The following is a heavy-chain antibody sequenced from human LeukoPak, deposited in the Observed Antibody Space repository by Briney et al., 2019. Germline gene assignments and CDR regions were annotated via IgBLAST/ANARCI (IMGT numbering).Heavy chain of an antibody. Sequence: PGGSLRLSCAASGFSFSSYDMNWVRQAPGKGLEWVSYISSSASTIYYADSVKGRFAISRDSAKNSLYLQMNSLRAEDTAVYYCAGGVPTTLWGPGTLVTVSS. CDR1: GFSFSSYD. D-gene: IGHD1-26*01. CDR3: AGGVPTTL. V-gene: IGHV3-48*03. CDR2: ISSSASTI. J-gene: IGHJ4*02.